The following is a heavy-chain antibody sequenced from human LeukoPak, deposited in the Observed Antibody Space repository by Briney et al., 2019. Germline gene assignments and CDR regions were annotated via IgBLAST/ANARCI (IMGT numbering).Heavy chain of an antibody. V-gene: IGHV3-53*01. J-gene: IGHJ4*02. Sequence: GGSLRLSCAASGFTFGSNYLSWVRQAPGKGLQWVAVIDRSSIPYYRDAVKRPSTTSRNNSNNTLYLQMNSLRAEDTAVYYCTRDKSSSCFDCGQGAPWTVSS. CDR3: TRDKSSSCFD. CDR1: GFTFGSNY. CDR2: IDRSSIP. D-gene: IGHD2-15*01.